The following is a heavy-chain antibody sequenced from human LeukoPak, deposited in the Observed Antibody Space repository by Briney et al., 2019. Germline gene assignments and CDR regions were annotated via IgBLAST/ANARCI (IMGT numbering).Heavy chain of an antibody. Sequence: GGSLRLSCAASGFTFSSYSVNWVRQAPGKGLEWVSSISSISSYIYYADSVKGRFTISRDNARNSLYLQMNSLRAEDTAVYYCARRVVVAATEDYYYYMDVWGRGTTVTVSS. D-gene: IGHD2-15*01. CDR2: ISSISSYI. V-gene: IGHV3-21*01. J-gene: IGHJ6*03. CDR3: ARRVVVAATEDYYYYMDV. CDR1: GFTFSSYS.